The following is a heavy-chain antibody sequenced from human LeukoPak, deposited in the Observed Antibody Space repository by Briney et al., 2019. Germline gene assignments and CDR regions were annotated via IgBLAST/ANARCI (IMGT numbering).Heavy chain of an antibody. CDR3: ARIEYDYGQESFDY. D-gene: IGHD4-17*01. J-gene: IGHJ4*02. CDR1: GGTFSSYA. V-gene: IGHV1-69*13. Sequence: GASVKVSCKASGGTFSSYAISWVRQAPGQGLEWMGGIIPIFGTANYAQKFQGRVTITADESTSTAYMELSSLRSEDTAVYYCARIEYDYGQESFDYWGQGTLVTVSS. CDR2: IIPIFGTA.